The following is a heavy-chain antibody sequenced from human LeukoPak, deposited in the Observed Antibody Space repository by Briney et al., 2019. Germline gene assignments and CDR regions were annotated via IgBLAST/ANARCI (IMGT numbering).Heavy chain of an antibody. J-gene: IGHJ3*02. CDR1: GFTFSSYS. Sequence: GSLRLSCAASGFTFSSYSMNWVRQAPGKGLEWVSSISSSSSYIYYADSVKGRFTTSRDNAKNSLYLQMNSLRAEDTAVYYCASGRGYSYGDDAFDIWGQGTMVTVSS. V-gene: IGHV3-21*01. CDR2: ISSSSSYI. D-gene: IGHD5-18*01. CDR3: ASGRGYSYGDDAFDI.